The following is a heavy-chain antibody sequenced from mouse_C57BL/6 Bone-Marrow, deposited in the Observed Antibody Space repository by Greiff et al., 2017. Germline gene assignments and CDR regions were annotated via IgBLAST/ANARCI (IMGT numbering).Heavy chain of an antibody. V-gene: IGHV1-80*01. J-gene: IGHJ4*01. D-gene: IGHD2-2*01. CDR1: GYAFSSYW. CDR2: IYPGDGDT. Sequence: VKLQESGAELVKPGASVKISCKASGYAFSSYWMNWVKQRPGTGLEWIGQIYPGDGDTTYNGKFKGKATLTADKSSSTAYMQLSSLTSEDSAVYFCASLLWLRYYAMDYWGQGTSVTVAS. CDR3: ASLLWLRYYAMDY.